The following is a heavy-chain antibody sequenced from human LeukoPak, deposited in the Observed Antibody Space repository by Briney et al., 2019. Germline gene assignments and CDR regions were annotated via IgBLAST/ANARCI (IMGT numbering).Heavy chain of an antibody. V-gene: IGHV1-69*13. CDR1: GGTFSSYA. CDR3: ARGVQVEREHYYYYGMDV. J-gene: IGHJ6*04. D-gene: IGHD1-1*01. Sequence: SVNVSCKASGGTFSSYAISWVRQAPGQGLEWIGGIIPIFGTANYAQNFQGRFTITSDESTSTAYMELSSLRSDATAVYYCARGVQVEREHYYYYGMDVWGKGTTVTVSS. CDR2: IIPIFGTA.